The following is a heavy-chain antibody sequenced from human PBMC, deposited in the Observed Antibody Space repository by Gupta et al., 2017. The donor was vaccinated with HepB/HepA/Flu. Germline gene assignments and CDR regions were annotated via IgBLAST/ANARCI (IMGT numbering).Heavy chain of an antibody. Sequence: QAQLVQSGAAVEKPGASVQVSCKTSGYTFNGHYMHWVRQAPGQGREWVGWINPHRGGTNYAQEFQGRGNISRDTAIRTAYMEMSRLRADDTAVDDGARSQGYSTYRPCDCWGQG. CDR1: GYTFNGHY. J-gene: IGHJ4*02. CDR2: INPHRGGT. CDR3: ARSQGYSTYRPCDC. D-gene: IGHD4-11*01. V-gene: IGHV1-2*02.